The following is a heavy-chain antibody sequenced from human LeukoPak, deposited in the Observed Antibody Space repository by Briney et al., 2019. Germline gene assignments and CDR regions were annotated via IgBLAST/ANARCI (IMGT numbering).Heavy chain of an antibody. Sequence: GGSLRLSCAGSGLIFSDYYMSWIRQSPGKGLEWVSYISSSSSYTNYADSLKGRFIISRDNAKNSLYLQMNSLRAEDTAVYYCASFDWNDGGAFDIWGQGTMVTVSS. CDR1: GLIFSDYY. D-gene: IGHD1-1*01. J-gene: IGHJ3*02. CDR3: ASFDWNDGGAFDI. CDR2: ISSSSSYT. V-gene: IGHV3-11*03.